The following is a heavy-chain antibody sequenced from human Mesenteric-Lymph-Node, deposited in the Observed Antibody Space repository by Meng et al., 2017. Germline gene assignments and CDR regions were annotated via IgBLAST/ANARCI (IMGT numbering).Heavy chain of an antibody. Sequence: QVQLVESGGGVVQPGRSLRLSCAASGVTFSSSGFHWVRQAPGKGLEWVAVIWYDGSKKYYADSVKGRFTISRDDSRNTLYLQMNSLRAEDTAVYYCARDLGDYGSGSSYFDYWGQGTLVTVSS. CDR2: IWYDGSKK. CDR1: GVTFSSSG. J-gene: IGHJ4*02. CDR3: ARDLGDYGSGSSYFDY. V-gene: IGHV3-33*01. D-gene: IGHD3-10*01.